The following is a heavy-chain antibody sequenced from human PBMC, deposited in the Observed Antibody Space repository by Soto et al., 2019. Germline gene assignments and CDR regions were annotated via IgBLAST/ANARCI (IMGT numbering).Heavy chain of an antibody. D-gene: IGHD2-15*01. CDR2: ISAYNGNK. CDR1: GYSFTSYG. V-gene: IGHV1-18*01. Sequence: GASVKVSCKASGYSFTSYGIRWVRQAPGQRLERMGWISAYNGNKKYAQKLQGRVTMTTDTSTSTAYMELSRLRSDDTVVYYCARLTIGYCSGGSCYDAAPGAFDIWGQGTMVTVSS. CDR3: ARLTIGYCSGGSCYDAAPGAFDI. J-gene: IGHJ3*02.